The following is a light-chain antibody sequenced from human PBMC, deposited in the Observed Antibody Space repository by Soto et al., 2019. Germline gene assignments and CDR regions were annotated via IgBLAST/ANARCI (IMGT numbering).Light chain of an antibody. J-gene: IGKJ1*01. CDR3: QQLNGSTWT. CDR2: GAS. CDR1: PAIASF. V-gene: IGKV1-9*01. Sequence: IQLTQSPSSLSASVGDRVTITCRASPAIASFLAWYQQKPGTAAKLLIYGASTFQSGVPSRFSGSRSVTDYTLTIASLQPEDFATYYCQQLNGSTWTFGQGTKVEIK.